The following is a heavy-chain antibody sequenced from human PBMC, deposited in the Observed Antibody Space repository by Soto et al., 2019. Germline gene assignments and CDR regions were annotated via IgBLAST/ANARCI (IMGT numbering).Heavy chain of an antibody. V-gene: IGHV1-3*01. D-gene: IGHD2-8*01. CDR1: GYHFTSYA. Sequence: SVEVSSTASGYHFTSYAMHRVRQDPGQRLGCIRWINADNGNTKYSQKFQGRVTITRDTSASTAYMELSSLRSEDTAVYYCARVGDLGYCTNGVCYTPLTPDYWGQGTLVTVSS. J-gene: IGHJ4*02. CDR2: INADNGNT. CDR3: ARVGDLGYCTNGVCYTPLTPDY.